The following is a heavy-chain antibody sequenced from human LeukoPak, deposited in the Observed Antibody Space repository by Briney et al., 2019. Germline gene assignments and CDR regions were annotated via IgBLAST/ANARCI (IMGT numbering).Heavy chain of an antibody. D-gene: IGHD3-22*01. CDR1: GFPFSGPA. CDR3: TRHPHYYDSSGYYSS. CDR2: IRSKANSYAT. Sequence: GGSLRLSCAASGFPFSGPAMHGVRQASGKGLKGVGRIRSKANSYATAYAASVKGRFTISRDDSKNTAYLQMNSLKTEDTAVYYCTRHPHYYDSSGYYSSWGQGTLVTVSS. J-gene: IGHJ4*02. V-gene: IGHV3-73*01.